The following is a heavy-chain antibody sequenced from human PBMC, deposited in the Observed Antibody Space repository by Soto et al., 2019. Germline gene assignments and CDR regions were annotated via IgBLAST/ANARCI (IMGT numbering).Heavy chain of an antibody. CDR1: GGTFSSYT. CDR3: LSGNSPSST. CDR2: IIPILGIA. V-gene: IGHV1-69*02. D-gene: IGHD5-12*01. Sequence: SVKVSCKASGGTFSSYTISWVRQAPGQGLEWMGRIIPILGIANYAQKFQGRVTITTDKSTSTAYMELNSLRAEDTAVYYCLSGNSPSSTWGQGTLVTVSS. J-gene: IGHJ5*02.